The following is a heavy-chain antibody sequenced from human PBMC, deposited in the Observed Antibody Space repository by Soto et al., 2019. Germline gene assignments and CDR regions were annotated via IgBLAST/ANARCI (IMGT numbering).Heavy chain of an antibody. J-gene: IGHJ4*02. V-gene: IGHV4-4*02. CDR2: IHHSETT. D-gene: IGHD4-17*01. Sequence: PSETLSLTCAVSGASVSSTKWWSWVRQSPGKGLEWIGEIHHSETTNYNPPLESRVTISIDTSKNQFSLKLSSVTAADTAVYYCARDYGDYVRYFDYWGQGTLVTVSS. CDR3: ARDYGDYVRYFDY. CDR1: GASVSSTKW.